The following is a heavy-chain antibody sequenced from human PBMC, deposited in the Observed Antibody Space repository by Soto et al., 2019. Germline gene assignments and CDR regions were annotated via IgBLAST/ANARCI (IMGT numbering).Heavy chain of an antibody. CDR3: AKGRLDYYDSSGYYHLFDY. J-gene: IGHJ4*02. CDR1: GFTFSSYA. V-gene: IGHV3-23*01. D-gene: IGHD3-22*01. Sequence: GVLRLSCAASGFTFSSYAMSWVRQAPGKGLEWVSAISGSGGSTYYADSVKGRFTISRDNSKNTLYLQMNSLRAEDTAVYYCAKGRLDYYDSSGYYHLFDYWGQGTLVTVSS. CDR2: ISGSGGST.